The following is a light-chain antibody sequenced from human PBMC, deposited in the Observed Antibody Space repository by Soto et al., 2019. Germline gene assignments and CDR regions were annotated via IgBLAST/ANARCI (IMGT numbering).Light chain of an antibody. J-gene: IGLJ2*01. Sequence: QSALTQPASVSGSPGQSITISCTGTSSDIGGYNFVSWYQQHPGKAPKLLIYGVSNRPSGVSNRFSGSKSGHTASLTISGLQVEDEANYYCSSYTSSNTPVVFGRGTKLTVL. CDR2: GVS. V-gene: IGLV2-14*03. CDR3: SSYTSSNTPVV. CDR1: SSDIGGYNF.